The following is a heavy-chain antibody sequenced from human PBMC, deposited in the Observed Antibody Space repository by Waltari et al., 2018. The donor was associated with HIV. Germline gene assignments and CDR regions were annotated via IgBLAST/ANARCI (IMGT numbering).Heavy chain of an antibody. J-gene: IGHJ4*02. D-gene: IGHD6-13*01. Sequence: GLVQPGGSLRLSCAASGFTFSNYWMHWVRQAPGKGLVWVSRSNSDGSSTNYAASVKGRFTVSRDNAKNTVYRQMNSLRAEDTAVYYCARGLYSRNGDEYWGQGTLVTVSS. CDR3: ARGLYSRNGDEY. V-gene: IGHV3-74*01. CDR2: SNSDGSST. CDR1: GFTFSNYW.